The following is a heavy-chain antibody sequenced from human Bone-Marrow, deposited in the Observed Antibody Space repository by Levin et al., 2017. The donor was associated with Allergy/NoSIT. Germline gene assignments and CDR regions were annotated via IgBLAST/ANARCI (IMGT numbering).Heavy chain of an antibody. Sequence: GESLKISCKTSGYTFTSFDINWVRQATGQGLEWMGWMYPNSDNAGYAQKFQGRVTMTRNTSITTAYMELSSLRSEATAIYYCARGELGSGYLFDYWRQGPLVTLSS. J-gene: IGHJ4*02. D-gene: IGHD5-12*01. V-gene: IGHV1-8*01. CDR1: GYTFTSFD. CDR2: MYPNSDNA. CDR3: ARGELGSGYLFDY.